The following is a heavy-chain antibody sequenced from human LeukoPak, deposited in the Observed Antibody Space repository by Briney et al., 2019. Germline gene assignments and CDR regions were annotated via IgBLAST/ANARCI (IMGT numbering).Heavy chain of an antibody. CDR1: GGTFSSYA. CDR3: ARSGTGLRPRLYYYYYMDV. CDR2: IIPIFGTA. J-gene: IGHJ6*03. Sequence: ASVKVSCKASGGTFSSYAISWVRQAPGQGLEWMGGIIPIFGTANYAQKFQGRVTITTDESTSTAYMELSSLRSEDTAVYYCARSGTGLRPRLYYYYYMDVWGKGTTVTVSS. V-gene: IGHV1-69*05. D-gene: IGHD5-12*01.